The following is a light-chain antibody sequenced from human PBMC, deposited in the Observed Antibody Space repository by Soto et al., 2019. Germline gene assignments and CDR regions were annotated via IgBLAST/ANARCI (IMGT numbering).Light chain of an antibody. Sequence: IQMTQSPSSLSASVGDRVTITCRASQSISSYLTWYQQKPGKAPKLLIYAASNLQSGVPSRFSGSGSGTEFSPTISSRHLADFATSYCQQSDSTPDLFTFGQGTKLEIK. CDR2: AAS. CDR1: QSISSY. V-gene: IGKV1-39*01. J-gene: IGKJ2*01. CDR3: QQSDSTPDLFT.